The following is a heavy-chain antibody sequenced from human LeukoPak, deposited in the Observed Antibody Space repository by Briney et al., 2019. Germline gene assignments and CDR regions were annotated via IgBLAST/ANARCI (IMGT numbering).Heavy chain of an antibody. J-gene: IGHJ3*02. CDR3: ARVFTMIVVVPDAFDI. CDR2: INPNSGGT. CDR1: GYTFTVYY. V-gene: IGHV1-2*02. D-gene: IGHD3-22*01. Sequence: ASVKVSCKASGYTFTVYYMHWVRQAPGQGLEWMGWINPNSGGTNYAQKFQGRVTMTRDTSISTAYMELSRLRSDDTAVYYCARVFTMIVVVPDAFDIWGQGTMVTVSS.